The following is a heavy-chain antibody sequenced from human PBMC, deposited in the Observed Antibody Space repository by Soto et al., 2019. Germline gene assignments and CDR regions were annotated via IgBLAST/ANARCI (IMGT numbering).Heavy chain of an antibody. CDR3: AREIIVVAYFDY. Sequence: QVQLVESGGGVVQPGRSLRLSCAASGFTFNTYAMHWVRQAPGKGLEWVGVISHDGNNQYYADSVKGRFTISRDNSKNTLYQQMNSLTAEDTAVYYCAREIIVVAYFDYWGQGTLVTVSS. J-gene: IGHJ4*02. V-gene: IGHV3-30-3*01. CDR2: ISHDGNNQ. D-gene: IGHD3-22*01. CDR1: GFTFNTYA.